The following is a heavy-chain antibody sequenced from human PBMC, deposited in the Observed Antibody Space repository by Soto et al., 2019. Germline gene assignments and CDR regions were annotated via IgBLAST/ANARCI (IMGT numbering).Heavy chain of an antibody. CDR3: TRVVDRITIFGVVNAYYGMDV. CDR1: GFTFGDYA. Sequence: PGGSLRLSCTASGFTFGDYAMSWVRQAPGKGLEWVGFIRSKAYGGTTEYAASVKGRFTISRDDSKSIAYLQMNSLKTEDTAVYYCTRVVDRITIFGVVNAYYGMDVWGQGTTVTVSS. V-gene: IGHV3-49*04. D-gene: IGHD3-3*01. CDR2: IRSKAYGGTT. J-gene: IGHJ6*02.